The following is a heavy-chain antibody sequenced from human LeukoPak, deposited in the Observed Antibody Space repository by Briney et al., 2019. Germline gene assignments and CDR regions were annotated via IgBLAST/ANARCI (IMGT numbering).Heavy chain of an antibody. CDR2: IYYSGST. V-gene: IGHV4-61*05. CDR1: GGSISSSSYY. CDR3: ARHALRSDGGGLDYFDY. Sequence: PSETLSLTCTVSGGSISSSSYYWSWIRQPPGKGLEWIGYIYYSGSTNYNPSLKSRLTISVDTSKNQFSLKLSSVTAADTAVYYCARHALRSDGGGLDYFDYWGQGTLVTVSS. J-gene: IGHJ4*02. D-gene: IGHD3-16*01.